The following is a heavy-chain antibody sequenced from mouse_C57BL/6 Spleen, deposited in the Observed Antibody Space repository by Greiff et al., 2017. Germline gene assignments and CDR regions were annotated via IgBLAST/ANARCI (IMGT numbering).Heavy chain of an antibody. J-gene: IGHJ4*01. CDR1: GYTFTSYW. CDR3: ARGDDYDGPYYYAMEY. V-gene: IGHV1-64*01. Sequence: QVQLKQPGAELVKPGASVKLSCKASGYTFTSYWMHWVKQRPGQGLEWIGMIHPNSGSTNYNEKFKSKATLTVDKSSSTAYMQLSSLTSEDSAVYYCARGDDYDGPYYYAMEYWGQGTSVTVSS. D-gene: IGHD2-4*01. CDR2: IHPNSGST.